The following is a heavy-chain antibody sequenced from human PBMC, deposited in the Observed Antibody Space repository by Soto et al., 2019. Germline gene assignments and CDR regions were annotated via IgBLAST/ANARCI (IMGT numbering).Heavy chain of an antibody. J-gene: IGHJ5*02. D-gene: IGHD5-12*01. Sequence: SQTRCRTCTLCRSSISSYYWTWIRQPPGKGLEWMGYIYYSGSTNYNPSLKSRVTISGDTSKSRFSLKLSSVTAADTAVYYCARTPREGYNERRWFDPWGKGTLVTVSS. CDR1: RSSISSYY. CDR3: ARTPREGYNERRWFDP. CDR2: IYYSGST. V-gene: IGHV4-59*01.